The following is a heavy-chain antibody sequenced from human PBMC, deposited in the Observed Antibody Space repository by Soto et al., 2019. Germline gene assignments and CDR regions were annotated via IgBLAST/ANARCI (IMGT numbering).Heavy chain of an antibody. CDR3: ARGTTVTTHYYYGMDV. CDR2: IIPIFGTA. CDR1: GGTFSSYA. D-gene: IGHD4-17*01. V-gene: IGHV1-69*01. J-gene: IGHJ6*02. Sequence: QVQLVQSGAEVKKLGSSVKVSCKASGGTFSSYAISWVRQAPGQGLEWMGGIIPIFGTANYAQKFQGRVTITADESTSTAYMELSSLRSEDTAVYYCARGTTVTTHYYYGMDVWGQGTTVTVSS.